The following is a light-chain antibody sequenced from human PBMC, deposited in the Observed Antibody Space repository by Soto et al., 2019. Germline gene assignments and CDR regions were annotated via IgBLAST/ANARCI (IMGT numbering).Light chain of an antibody. CDR2: DAS. V-gene: IGKV3-11*01. CDR1: QSVSSY. Sequence: EIVLTQSPATLSLSPGERATLSCRASQSVSSYLAWYQQKPGQAPRLLIYDASNRATGTPARFSGSGSGTDFTITISSLQPEDFAVYYCQQRSSRWTFGQGTKVEIK. CDR3: QQRSSRWT. J-gene: IGKJ1*01.